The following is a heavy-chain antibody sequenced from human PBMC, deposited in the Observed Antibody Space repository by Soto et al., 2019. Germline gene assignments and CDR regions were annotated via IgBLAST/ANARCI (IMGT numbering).Heavy chain of an antibody. CDR1: GGSISSYY. Sequence: TSETLSLTCTVSGGSISSYYWSWIRQPPGKGLEWIGYIYYSGSTNYNPSLKSRVTISVDTSKNQFSLKLSSVTAADTAVYYCARISGFGLGSGNYYGMDVWGQGTTVTV. V-gene: IGHV4-59*01. D-gene: IGHD3-10*01. J-gene: IGHJ6*02. CDR3: ARISGFGLGSGNYYGMDV. CDR2: IYYSGST.